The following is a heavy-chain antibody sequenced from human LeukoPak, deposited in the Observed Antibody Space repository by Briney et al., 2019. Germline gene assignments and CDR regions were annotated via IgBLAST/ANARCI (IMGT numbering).Heavy chain of an antibody. V-gene: IGHV4-39*01. CDR2: IYYSGRT. D-gene: IGHD1-14*01. CDR1: GRSISISCYY. CDR3: ASRTDY. Sequence: SQTLSLTCTFSGRSISISCYYCGWIRQPPGKGLEWIGSIYYSGRTYYIPSLKSRVTISVDTSKNQFSLKLSSVTAADTDMYYCASRTDYWGQGTLVTVSS. J-gene: IGHJ4*02.